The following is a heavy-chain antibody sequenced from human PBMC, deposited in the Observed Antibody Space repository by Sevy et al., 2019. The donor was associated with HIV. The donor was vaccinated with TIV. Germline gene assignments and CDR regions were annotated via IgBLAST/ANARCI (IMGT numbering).Heavy chain of an antibody. J-gene: IGHJ4*01. V-gene: IGHV3-23*01. Sequence: GGSLRLSCTASGFSFSNYVMAWVRQAPGKGLEWVSSVSPTSLSTYYAESVKGRLTISRDISKNTLYLQMNSLRAEDTAIYYCAKLHSRMIPGNGALDYWGRGTLVTVSS. CDR3: AKLHSRMIPGNGALDY. CDR2: VSPTSLST. CDR1: GFSFSNYV. D-gene: IGHD3-16*01.